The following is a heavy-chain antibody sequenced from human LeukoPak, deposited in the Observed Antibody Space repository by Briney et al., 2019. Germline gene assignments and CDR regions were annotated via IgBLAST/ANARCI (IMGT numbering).Heavy chain of an antibody. Sequence: PSETLSLTCTVSGGSVSSGSYYWSWIRQPPGKGLEWIGYIYYSGSTNYNPSLKSRVTISVDTSKNQFSLKLSSVTAADTAVYYCARVWHYYDSSGYYYYYYGMDVWGQGTTVTVSS. V-gene: IGHV4-61*01. D-gene: IGHD3-22*01. CDR1: GGSVSSGSYY. CDR2: IYYSGST. J-gene: IGHJ6*02. CDR3: ARVWHYYDSSGYYYYYYGMDV.